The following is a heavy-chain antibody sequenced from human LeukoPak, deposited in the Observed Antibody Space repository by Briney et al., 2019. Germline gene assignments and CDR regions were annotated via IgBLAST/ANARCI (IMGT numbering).Heavy chain of an antibody. CDR3: AKDNSSSCNKYFQH. CDR1: GFTFDDYA. J-gene: IGHJ1*01. D-gene: IGHD6-13*01. Sequence: GRSLRLSCAASGFTFDDYAMHWVRQAPGKGLEWVSAISGSGGSTYYADSVKGRFTISRDNSKNTLYLQMNSLRAEDTAVYYCAKDNSSSCNKYFQHWGQGTLVTVSS. CDR2: ISGSGGST. V-gene: IGHV3-23*01.